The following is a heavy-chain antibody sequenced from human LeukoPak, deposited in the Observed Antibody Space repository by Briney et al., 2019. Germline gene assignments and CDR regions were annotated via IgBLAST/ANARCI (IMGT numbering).Heavy chain of an antibody. J-gene: IGHJ4*02. D-gene: IGHD3-3*01. V-gene: IGHV3-66*02. CDR1: GFTVSSNY. Sequence: GGSLRLSCAASGFTVSSNYMSWVRQAPGKGLEWVSVIYSGGSTYYADSVKGRFTISRDNSKNTLYLQMNSLRAEDTAVYYCARETNDFWSGYFFDYWGQGTLVTVSS. CDR3: ARETNDFWSGYFFDY. CDR2: IYSGGST.